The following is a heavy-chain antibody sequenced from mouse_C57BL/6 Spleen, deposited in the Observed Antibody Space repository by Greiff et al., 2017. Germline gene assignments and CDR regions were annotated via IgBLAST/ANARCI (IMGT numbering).Heavy chain of an antibody. J-gene: IGHJ4*01. V-gene: IGHV5-9*01. CDR1: GFTFSSYT. D-gene: IGHD1-1*01. CDR3: ARGGFITTVAWAMDY. CDR2: ISGGGGNT. Sequence: EVQLVESGGGLVKPGGSLKLSCAASGFTFSSYTMSWVRQTPEKRLEWVANISGGGGNTYYPDSVKGRFTISRDNAKNTLYLQMSSLRVEDTALYYCARGGFITTVAWAMDYWGQGTSVTVSS.